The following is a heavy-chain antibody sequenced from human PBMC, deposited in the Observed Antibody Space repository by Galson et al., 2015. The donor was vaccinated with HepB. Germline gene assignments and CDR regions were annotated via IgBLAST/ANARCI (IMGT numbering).Heavy chain of an antibody. V-gene: IGHV3-15*01. CDR2: IKSKTDGGTT. CDR3: TTETVKWGSIAVAGIVAPPYTLGMDV. J-gene: IGHJ6*02. CDR1: GFTFSNAW. D-gene: IGHD6-19*01. Sequence: SLRLSCAASGFTFSNAWMSWVRQAPGKGLEWVGRIKSKTDGGTTDYAAPVKGRFTISRDDSKNTLYLQMNSLKTEDTAVYYCTTETVKWGSIAVAGIVAPPYTLGMDVWGQGTTVTVSS.